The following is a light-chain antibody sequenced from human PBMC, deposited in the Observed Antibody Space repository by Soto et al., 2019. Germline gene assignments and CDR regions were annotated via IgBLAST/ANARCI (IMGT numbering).Light chain of an antibody. CDR1: QSVSSN. CDR3: QQYNNWPAVT. CDR2: GAS. Sequence: EIVMTQSPATLSVSPGERATLSCRASQSVSSNLAWYQQKPGQAPRLLIYGASTRATGIPARFSGSGSGTEFTLTISSLQYEDFAVYYCQQYNNWPAVTFGPGTKVDIK. V-gene: IGKV3D-15*01. J-gene: IGKJ3*01.